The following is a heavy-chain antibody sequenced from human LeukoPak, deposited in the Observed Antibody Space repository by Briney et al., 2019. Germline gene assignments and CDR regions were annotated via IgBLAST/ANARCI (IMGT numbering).Heavy chain of an antibody. J-gene: IGHJ5*02. CDR2: ISSSSSYI. D-gene: IGHD5-18*01. Sequence: PGGSLRLSCAASGFTFSSYSMNWVRQAPGKGLEWVSSISSSSSYIYYADSVKGRFTISRDNAKNSLYLQMNSLRAEDTAVYYCARGTPTWIQLWSGHWFDPWGQGTLVTVSS. CDR3: ARGTPTWIQLWSGHWFDP. V-gene: IGHV3-21*01. CDR1: GFTFSSYS.